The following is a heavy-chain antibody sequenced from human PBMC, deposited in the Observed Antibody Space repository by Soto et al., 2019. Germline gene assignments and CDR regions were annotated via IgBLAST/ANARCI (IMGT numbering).Heavy chain of an antibody. Sequence: GRSLRLSCAASGFTFSSYGMHWVGQAPGKRLEWVAVISYDGSNKYYADSVKGRFTISRDNSKNTLYLQMNSLRAEDTAVYYCAKDRGDTAMVGYYYYGMDVWGQGTTVTVSS. CDR2: ISYDGSNK. J-gene: IGHJ6*02. CDR1: GFTFSSYG. CDR3: AKDRGDTAMVGYYYYGMDV. V-gene: IGHV3-30*18. D-gene: IGHD5-18*01.